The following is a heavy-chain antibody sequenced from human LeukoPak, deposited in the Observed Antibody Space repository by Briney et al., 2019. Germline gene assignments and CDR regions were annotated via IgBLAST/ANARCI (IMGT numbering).Heavy chain of an antibody. Sequence: SETLSLTCTVSGGSISSYYWSWIRQPPGKGLEWIGYIYYSGSTNYNPSLKSRVTISVDTSKNQFSLKLSSVTAADTPVYYSGSTNYHPSLKSRVTISVGPSKNQFSLKLSSVTAADTAVYYCARHGVDVDTATYYFDYWGQGTLVTVSS. J-gene: IGHJ4*02. D-gene: IGHD3-10*01. V-gene: IGHV4-59*08. CDR1: GGSISSYY. CDR2: IYYSGST. CDR3: GSTNYHPSLKSRVTISVGPSKNQFSLKLSSVTAADTAVYYCARHGVDVDTATYYFDY.